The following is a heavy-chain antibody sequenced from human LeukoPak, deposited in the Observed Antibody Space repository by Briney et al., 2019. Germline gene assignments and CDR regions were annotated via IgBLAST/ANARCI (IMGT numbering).Heavy chain of an antibody. CDR3: RTDRYGDYGDYIDY. Sequence: ASVKVSCKASGYTFTGYYMHWVRQAPGQGLEWMGWINPNSGGTNYAQKFQGRVTTTRDTSISTAYMELSRLRSEDTAVYYCRTDRYGDYGDYIDYWGQGTLVTVSS. CDR2: INPNSGGT. J-gene: IGHJ4*02. D-gene: IGHD4-17*01. V-gene: IGHV1-2*02. CDR1: GYTFTGYY.